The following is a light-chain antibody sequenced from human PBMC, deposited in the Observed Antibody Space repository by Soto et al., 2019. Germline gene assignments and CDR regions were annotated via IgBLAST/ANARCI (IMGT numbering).Light chain of an antibody. CDR1: QRVSSSS. CDR2: GVS. Sequence: EIALSQSLATLSLFPGERATLSCVASQRVSSSSLAWYQHKPGQSPRLLIFGVSSRATDIPDRFSGSGSGTDLTLTINRLEPEDFAVYYCQQYSISSTFGQGTKVDIK. CDR3: QQYSISST. J-gene: IGKJ1*01. V-gene: IGKV3-20*01.